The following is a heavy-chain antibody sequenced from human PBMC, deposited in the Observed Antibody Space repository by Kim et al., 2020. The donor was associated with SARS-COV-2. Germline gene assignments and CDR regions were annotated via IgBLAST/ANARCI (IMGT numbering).Heavy chain of an antibody. D-gene: IGHD6-19*01. CDR1: GGSISSSSYY. Sequence: SETLSLTCTVSGGSISSSSYYWGWIRQPPGKGLEWIGSIYYSGSTYYNPSLKSRVTISVDTSKNQFSLKLSSVTAADTAVYYCARPHLVVSGPVDPSGPYFDPWGQGTLVTVSS. J-gene: IGHJ5*02. V-gene: IGHV4-39*01. CDR2: IYYSGST. CDR3: ARPHLVVSGPVDPSGPYFDP.